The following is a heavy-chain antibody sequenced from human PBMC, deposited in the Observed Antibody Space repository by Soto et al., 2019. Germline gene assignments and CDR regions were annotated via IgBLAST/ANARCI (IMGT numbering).Heavy chain of an antibody. D-gene: IGHD1-1*01. CDR3: SAGIHDCVYYYYFMDV. V-gene: IGHV1-58*02. CDR1: GFSFGYSA. CDR2: IVVGSGET. Sequence: SVKVSCKASGFSFGYSAIQWVRQTRGQRLEWIGWIVVGSGETKYAEKFQERVTVTTDMSTSTAYMELSSLGSEDTAVYYCSAGIHDCVYYYYFMDVWCQGTTVTVSS. J-gene: IGHJ6*03.